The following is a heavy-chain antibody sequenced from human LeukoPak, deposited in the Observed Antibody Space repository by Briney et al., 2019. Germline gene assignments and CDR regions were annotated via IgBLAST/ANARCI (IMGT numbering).Heavy chain of an antibody. D-gene: IGHD3-10*01. Sequence: GGSLRLSCAASGFTFSDYYMSWIRQAPGKGLEWISYISSSGGYTYYADSVKGRFTISRDNSKNTLYLQMNSLRAEDTAVYYCAKDWGITMVRGVIFDYWGQGTLVTVSS. CDR1: GFTFSDYY. CDR2: ISSSGGYT. CDR3: AKDWGITMVRGVIFDY. V-gene: IGHV3-11*05. J-gene: IGHJ4*02.